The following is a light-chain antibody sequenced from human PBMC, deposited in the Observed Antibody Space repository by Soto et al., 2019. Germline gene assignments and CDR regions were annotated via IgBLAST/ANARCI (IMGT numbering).Light chain of an antibody. CDR3: SSYTSSSTRLYV. CDR2: EVS. Sequence: QSVLTQPASVSGSPGQSITISCTGTSSDVGGYNYVSWYQQHPGKAPKLMIYEVSNRPSGVPNRFSGSKSGNTASLTISGLQAEDEADYYCSSYTSSSTRLYVFGTGTKVTVL. V-gene: IGLV2-14*01. J-gene: IGLJ1*01. CDR1: SSDVGGYNY.